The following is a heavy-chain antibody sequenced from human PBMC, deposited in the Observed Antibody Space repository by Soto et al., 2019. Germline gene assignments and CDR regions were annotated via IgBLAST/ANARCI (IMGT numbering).Heavy chain of an antibody. J-gene: IGHJ4*02. Sequence: QVQLQESGPGLVKPSETLSLTCTVSGGSINSYYWSWIRQSPGKGLEWIGYVYYSGTTYYNPSLQSRVTISVDTSKKQFSLKVRSVTAADTAIYFCARAGSTWRYFFKYWGQGSLVTVSS. V-gene: IGHV4-59*01. CDR3: ARAGSTWRYFFKY. D-gene: IGHD2-2*01. CDR1: GGSINSYY. CDR2: VYYSGTT.